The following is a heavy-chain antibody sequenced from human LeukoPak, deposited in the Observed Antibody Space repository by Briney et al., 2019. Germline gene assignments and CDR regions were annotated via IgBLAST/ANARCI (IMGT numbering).Heavy chain of an antibody. CDR1: GYTFTSYA. D-gene: IGHD3-10*01. Sequence: AASVKVSCKASGYTFTSYAMNWVRQAPGQGLEWMGWINTNTGNPTYAQGFTGRFVFSLDTSVSTAYLQISSLKAEDTAVYYCARVWKGSGSYYDGLLYYYYGMDVWGQGTTVTVSS. J-gene: IGHJ6*02. CDR3: ARVWKGSGSYYDGLLYYYYGMDV. CDR2: INTNTGNP. V-gene: IGHV7-4-1*02.